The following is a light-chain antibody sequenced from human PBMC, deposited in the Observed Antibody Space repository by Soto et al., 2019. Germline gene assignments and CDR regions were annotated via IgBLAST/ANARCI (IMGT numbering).Light chain of an antibody. J-gene: IGKJ4*01. CDR3: QQSGDSPLT. CDR2: HAS. Sequence: ENVLTQSPGTLSLSPGERATLSCRASQSVRNSYLAWYQQKPGQTPRLLIYHASNRATAVPDRFSGSGSGTDFTLTISRLEPEDFAVYYCQQSGDSPLTFGGGTKVEIK. V-gene: IGKV3-20*01. CDR1: QSVRNSY.